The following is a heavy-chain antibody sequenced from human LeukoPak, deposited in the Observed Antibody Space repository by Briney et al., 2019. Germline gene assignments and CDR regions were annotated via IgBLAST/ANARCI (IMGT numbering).Heavy chain of an antibody. CDR2: IKEDGTET. CDR1: GFMFSSNW. Sequence: SGGSLRLSCAASGFMFSSNWMSWVRLAPGKGLEWVANIKEDGTETYYADSVKGRLTISRDNAKNSLYLQMNSLRVEDTAVYYCAKEGRSLQTYWGQGTLVTVSS. V-gene: IGHV3-7*03. CDR3: AKEGRSLQTY. D-gene: IGHD5-24*01. J-gene: IGHJ4*02.